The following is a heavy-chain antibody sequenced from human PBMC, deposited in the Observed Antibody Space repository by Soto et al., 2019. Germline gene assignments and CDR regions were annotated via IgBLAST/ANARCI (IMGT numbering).Heavy chain of an antibody. V-gene: IGHV6-1*01. CDR2: TYYRSKWYN. CDR3: ARENGQFGYDYGMDV. D-gene: IGHD3-16*01. Sequence: SQTLCLSCAITGDSVSSNSAAWNWIRQSPSRGLEWLGRTYYRSKWYNDYAVSVKSRITINPDTSKNQFSLQLNSVTPEDTAVYYCARENGQFGYDYGMDVWGQGTTVTVSS. J-gene: IGHJ6*02. CDR1: GDSVSSNSAA.